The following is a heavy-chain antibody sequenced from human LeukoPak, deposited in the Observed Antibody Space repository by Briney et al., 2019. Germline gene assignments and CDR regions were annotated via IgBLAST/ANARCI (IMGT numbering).Heavy chain of an antibody. J-gene: IGHJ4*02. CDR1: GYSFTSYW. V-gene: IGHV5-51*01. CDR2: IYPGDSDT. CDR3: ARRKRRYDFWSGYYAFDY. Sequence: EESLKISCKGSGYSFTSYWIGWVRQMPGKGLEWMGIIYPGDSDTRYSPSFQGQVTISADKSISTAYLQWSSLKASDTAMYYCARRKRRYDFWSGYYAFDYWGQGTLVTVSS. D-gene: IGHD3-3*01.